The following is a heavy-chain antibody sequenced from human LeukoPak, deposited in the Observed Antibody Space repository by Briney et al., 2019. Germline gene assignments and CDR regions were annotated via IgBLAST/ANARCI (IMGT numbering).Heavy chain of an antibody. CDR1: GGSISSYY. CDR3: ARDTGYYFGSGNYLYYFDY. D-gene: IGHD3-10*01. V-gene: IGHV4-4*07. J-gene: IGHJ4*02. CDR2: MYTSGST. Sequence: SETLSLTCTVFGGSISSYYWSWIRQPAGGGVECIGRMYTSGSTNYNPSLKSRVTMSVDTSKNRFSLKLSSVTAADTAVYYCARDTGYYFGSGNYLYYFDYWGQGTLVTVSS.